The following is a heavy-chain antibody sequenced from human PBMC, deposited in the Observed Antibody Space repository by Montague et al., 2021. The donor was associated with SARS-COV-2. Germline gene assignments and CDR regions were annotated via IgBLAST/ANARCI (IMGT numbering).Heavy chain of an antibody. CDR1: GGSVSSGSFY. V-gene: IGHV4-61*01. D-gene: IGHD3-9*01. J-gene: IGHJ6*02. Sequence: SETLSLTCTVSGGSVSSGSFYWGWVRQPPGKGLELIGYIYYTGSXNYNPSLKSRVTISVDTSKNQFSLKLRSVTAADTAVYYCAGLRGCADILTAFQGVSCFSSMDVWGQGTTVTVSS. CDR2: IYYTGSX. CDR3: AGLRGCADILTAFQGVSCFSSMDV.